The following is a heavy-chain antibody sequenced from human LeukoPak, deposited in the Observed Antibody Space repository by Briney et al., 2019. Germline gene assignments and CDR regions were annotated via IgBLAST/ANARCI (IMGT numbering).Heavy chain of an antibody. CDR2: ISGYGGST. J-gene: IGHJ4*02. D-gene: IGHD3-9*01. V-gene: IGHV3-53*01. CDR3: ARVDRGDVLTGYCIDY. Sequence: GGSLRLSCAASGFTVSSNYMSWVRQGPGKGLEWVSGISGYGGSTDYADSVKGRFTISRDNSKNTLFLQMNSLRAEDTAVYYCARVDRGDVLTGYCIDYWGQGTLVTVSS. CDR1: GFTVSSNY.